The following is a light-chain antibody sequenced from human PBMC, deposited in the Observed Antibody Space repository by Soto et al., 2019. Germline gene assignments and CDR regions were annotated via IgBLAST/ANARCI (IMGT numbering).Light chain of an antibody. CDR1: QSVSSSS. V-gene: IGKV3-20*01. CDR3: QQYGSSPQWT. J-gene: IGKJ1*01. CDR2: GAS. Sequence: EIVLTQSPGTLSLSPGERATLSCRASQSVSSSSLAWYQQKPGQAPRLLIYGASSRATGIPDRLSGSGSGTDFTLTIIRLEAEDFALDYCQQYGSSPQWTFGQGTKVEIK.